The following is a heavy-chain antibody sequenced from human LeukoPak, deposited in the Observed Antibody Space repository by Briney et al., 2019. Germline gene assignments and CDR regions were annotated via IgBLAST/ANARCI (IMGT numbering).Heavy chain of an antibody. D-gene: IGHD2-21*02. CDR1: GYSFNTYF. CDR3: ARRAYCGGDCTRAYYSYFAMDV. V-gene: IGHV5-51*01. CDR2: IYPGDSHT. Sequence: GESLQISCKGSGYSFNTYFIVWVRQLPGKGLEWTGIIYPGDSHTSYSPSFQGQVTISADKSIATAYLQWSSLKDSGTAVYYCARRAYCGGDCTRAYYSYFAMDVWGQGTTVTVSS. J-gene: IGHJ6*02.